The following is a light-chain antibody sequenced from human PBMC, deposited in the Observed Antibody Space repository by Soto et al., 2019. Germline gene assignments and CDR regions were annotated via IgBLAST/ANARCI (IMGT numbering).Light chain of an antibody. CDR1: QTINNN. CDR2: HAS. V-gene: IGKV3-15*01. J-gene: IGKJ4*01. Sequence: EIVMTQSPATLSVSPGERATLSCRASQTINNNLAWYQQKPGQVPRLLIYHASTGATGIPARVSGSGSGTELTLTISSVQSEDFAGYYCQQYNDWPLTFGGGTNVEIK. CDR3: QQYNDWPLT.